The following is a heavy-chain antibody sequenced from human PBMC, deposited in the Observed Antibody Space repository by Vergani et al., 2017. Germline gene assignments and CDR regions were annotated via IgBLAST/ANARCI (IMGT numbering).Heavy chain of an antibody. D-gene: IGHD2-8*01. CDR1: GFTFSNAW. CDR3: ARDCTSGGCPDNYGMDV. V-gene: IGHV3-21*06. CDR2: IGSSGPYI. J-gene: IGHJ6*02. Sequence: EVQLVESGGGLVQPGGSLRLSCAASGFTFSNAWMSWVRQAPGKGLEWVAFIGSSGPYINYADSVKGRFIISRDNTNNSLFLQLRSLRAEDAAVYYCARDCTSGGCPDNYGMDVWGQGATVTVSS.